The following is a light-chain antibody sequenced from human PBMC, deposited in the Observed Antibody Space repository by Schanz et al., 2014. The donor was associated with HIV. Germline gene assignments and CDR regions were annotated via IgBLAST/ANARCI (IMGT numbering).Light chain of an antibody. CDR2: SNN. Sequence: QSVLTQPPSVSEAPRQRVTISCFGSSSNIGNNAVNWYQQFPGKAPKLLIYSNNQRPSGVPDRFSGSKSGTSASLAISGLQSEDEADYYCQSYDSSLSAVVFGGGTKLTVL. J-gene: IGLJ2*01. CDR3: QSYDSSLSAVV. V-gene: IGLV1-36*01. CDR1: SSNIGNNA.